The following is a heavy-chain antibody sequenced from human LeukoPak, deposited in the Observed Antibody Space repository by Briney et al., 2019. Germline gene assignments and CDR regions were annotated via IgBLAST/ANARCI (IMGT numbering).Heavy chain of an antibody. V-gene: IGHV4-4*07. CDR2: MYTRGIT. J-gene: IGHJ4*02. D-gene: IGHD1-26*01. Sequence: SETLSLTCTVSGVSISSYYWSWIRQPAGKGLEWIGCMYTRGITNYSPSLKSRVTMSVDTSKNQFSLKLSSVTAADTAVYYCARLGGGNFDSWGQGTLVTVSS. CDR1: GVSISSYY. CDR3: ARLGGGNFDS.